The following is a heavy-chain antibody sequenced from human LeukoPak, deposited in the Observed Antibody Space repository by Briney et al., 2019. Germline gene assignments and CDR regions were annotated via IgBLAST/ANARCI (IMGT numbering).Heavy chain of an antibody. CDR3: AKDHGWIVVVPAAPDY. Sequence: GGSLRLSCAASGFTFSSYAMSWVRQAPGKGLEWVSAISGSGGSTYYADSVKGRFTISRDNSKNTLYLQMNSLRAEDTAVYYCAKDHGWIVVVPAAPDYWGQGTLVTVSS. CDR2: ISGSGGST. V-gene: IGHV3-23*01. J-gene: IGHJ4*02. CDR1: GFTFSSYA. D-gene: IGHD2-2*01.